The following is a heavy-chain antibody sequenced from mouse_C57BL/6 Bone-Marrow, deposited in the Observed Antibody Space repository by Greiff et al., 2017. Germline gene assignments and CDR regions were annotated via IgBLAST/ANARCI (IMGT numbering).Heavy chain of an antibody. CDR1: GFTFSDYG. CDR3: ARPRFYGNSWFAY. CDR2: ISSGSSTI. J-gene: IGHJ3*01. Sequence: DVMLVESGGGLVKPGGSLKLSCAASGFTFSDYGMHWVRQAPGEGLEWVAYISSGSSTIYYADTVKGRFTISRDNAKNTLFLQMTSLRSEDTAMYYCARPRFYGNSWFAYWGQGTLVTVSA. D-gene: IGHD2-1*01. V-gene: IGHV5-17*01.